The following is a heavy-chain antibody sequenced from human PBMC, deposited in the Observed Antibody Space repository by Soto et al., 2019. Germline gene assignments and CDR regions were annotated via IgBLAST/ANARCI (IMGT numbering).Heavy chain of an antibody. J-gene: IGHJ4*02. CDR1: GGSISGYY. D-gene: IGHD4-17*01. CDR2: IYHTGST. V-gene: IGHV4-59*08. Sequence: SETLSLTCTVSGGSISGYYWTWIRQPPQKGLELIGYIYHTGSTHYNPSLKSRVTISIDTSRSQFSLILTSVTAADTAVYYCARQKGSSYGPFDCWGQGTLVTVSS. CDR3: ARQKGSSYGPFDC.